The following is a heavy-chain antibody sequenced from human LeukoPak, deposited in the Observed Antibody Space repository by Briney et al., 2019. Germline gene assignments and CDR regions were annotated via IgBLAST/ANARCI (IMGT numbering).Heavy chain of an antibody. V-gene: IGHV3-74*01. D-gene: IGHD3-9*01. J-gene: IGHJ5*02. CDR3: ARGRKYYDILTGYTQNNWFDP. CDR2: INSDGSST. CDR1: GFTLGDYA. Sequence: GGSLRLSCTASGFTLGDYAMSWVRQAPGKGLEWVPRINSDGSSTSYADSVKGRFTISRDNAKNTLYLQMNSLRAEDTAVYYCARGRKYYDILTGYTQNNWFDPWGQGTLVTVSS.